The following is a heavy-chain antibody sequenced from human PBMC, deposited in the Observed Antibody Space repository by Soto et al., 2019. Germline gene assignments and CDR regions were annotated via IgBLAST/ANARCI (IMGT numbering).Heavy chain of an antibody. CDR3: ARVGRGFCSSTRCYTDGFDL. Sequence: QLVESGGGLVQPGGSLRLSCAASGFTFSLYPVNWVRQAPGKGLEWLSYISPSSSTIYYADSVKGRFTISRDNSKNSLDLKMNGLRDDDTAVYYCARVGRGFCSSTRCYTDGFDLWGQGTVVTVST. CDR2: ISPSSSTI. D-gene: IGHD2-2*01. CDR1: GFTFSLYP. J-gene: IGHJ3*01. V-gene: IGHV3-48*02.